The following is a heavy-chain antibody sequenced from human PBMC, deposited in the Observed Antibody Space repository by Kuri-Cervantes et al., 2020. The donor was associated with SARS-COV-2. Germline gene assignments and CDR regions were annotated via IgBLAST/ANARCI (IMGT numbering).Heavy chain of an antibody. J-gene: IGHJ5*02. CDR1: GFTFSSYA. Sequence: GESLKISCAASGFTFSSYAMSWVRQAPGKGLEWVGFVRSKAYGGTTEYAASVKGRFTISRDDSKSIAYLQMNSLKTEDTAVYYCTFGSGRYFDWLFMLSWGQGTLVTVSS. D-gene: IGHD3-9*01. V-gene: IGHV3-49*04. CDR2: VRSKAYGGTT. CDR3: TFGSGRYFDWLFMLS.